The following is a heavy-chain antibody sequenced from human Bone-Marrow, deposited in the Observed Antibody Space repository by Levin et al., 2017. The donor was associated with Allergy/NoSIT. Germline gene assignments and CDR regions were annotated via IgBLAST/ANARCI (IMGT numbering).Heavy chain of an antibody. J-gene: IGHJ6*02. CDR1: GYTFTSYD. CDR3: ARVGLAAIRPGQYYYYGMDV. V-gene: IGHV1-8*01. Sequence: ASVKVSCKASGYTFTSYDINWVRQATGQGLEWMGWMNPNSGNTGYAQKFQGRVTMTRNTSISTAYMELSSLRSEDTAVYYCARVGLAAIRPGQYYYYGMDVWGQGTTVTVSS. D-gene: IGHD2-15*01. CDR2: MNPNSGNT.